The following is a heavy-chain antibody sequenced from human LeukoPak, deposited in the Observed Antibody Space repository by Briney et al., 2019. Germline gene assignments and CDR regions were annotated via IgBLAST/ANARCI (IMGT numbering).Heavy chain of an antibody. V-gene: IGHV3-7*03. CDR3: ARECSTSCWYFDY. CDR2: IKQDGSEK. Sequence: GGSLRLSCAASGFTFSSYWMSWVRQAPGKGLEWVANIKQDGSEKYYVDSVKGRFTISRDNAKNSLYLQMNSLRAEDTALYYCARECSTSCWYFDYWGQGTLVTVSS. J-gene: IGHJ4*02. D-gene: IGHD2-2*01. CDR1: GFTFSSYW.